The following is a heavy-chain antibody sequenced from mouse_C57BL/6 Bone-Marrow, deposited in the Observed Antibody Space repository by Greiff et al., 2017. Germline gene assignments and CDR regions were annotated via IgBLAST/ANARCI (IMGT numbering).Heavy chain of an antibody. Sequence: VQLQQPGAELVKPGASVKLSCKASGYTFTSYWMHWVKQRPGQGLEWIGMIHPNSGSTNYNEKFKSKATLTVYKSSSTAYMQLSSLTSEDSSVYYCARFSPYRENYSAMDYWGQGTSVTVSS. J-gene: IGHJ4*01. CDR1: GYTFTSYW. CDR3: ARFSPYRENYSAMDY. CDR2: IHPNSGST. V-gene: IGHV1-64*01. D-gene: IGHD1-3*01.